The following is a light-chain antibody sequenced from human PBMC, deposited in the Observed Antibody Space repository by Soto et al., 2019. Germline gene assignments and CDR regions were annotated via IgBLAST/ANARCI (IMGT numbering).Light chain of an antibody. CDR1: LSVSSNY. CDR2: GAS. J-gene: IGKJ3*01. CDR3: QQYGSLFT. Sequence: EIVLTQSPGTLSLSPGERATLSCRASLSVSSNYLAWYQQKPGQAPRLLIYGASSRATGIPDRFSGSGSGTDFTLTISRLEPEDFAVYYCQQYGSLFTFGPGTKVDIK. V-gene: IGKV3-20*01.